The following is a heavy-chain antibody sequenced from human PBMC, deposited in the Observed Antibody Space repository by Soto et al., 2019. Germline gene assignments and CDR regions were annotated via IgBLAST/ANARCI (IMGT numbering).Heavy chain of an antibody. CDR3: AREYQWLVPTGHERLFDY. CDR2: IYYSGST. D-gene: IGHD6-19*01. CDR1: GGSISSYY. V-gene: IGHV4-59*01. Sequence: QVQLQESGPGLVKPSETLSLTCTVSGGSISSYYWSWIRQPPGKGLEWIGYIYYSGSTNYNPSLKSRVTISVDTSKNQFSLKLSSVTAADTAVYYCAREYQWLVPTGHERLFDYWGQGTLVTVSS. J-gene: IGHJ4*02.